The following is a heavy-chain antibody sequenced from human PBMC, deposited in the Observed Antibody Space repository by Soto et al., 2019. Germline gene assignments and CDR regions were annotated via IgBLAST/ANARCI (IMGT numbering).Heavy chain of an antibody. Sequence: GGSLRLSCAASGFTFSSYAMSWVRQAPGKGLEWVSAISGSGGSTYYADPVKGRFTISRYDSKNTAYLQMNSLKTEDTAVYYCTTSTADYDYSYYYGLDVWGQGTTVTVSS. D-gene: IGHD4-4*01. J-gene: IGHJ6*02. CDR3: TTSTADYDYSYYYGLDV. CDR1: GFTFSSYA. CDR2: ISGSGGST. V-gene: IGHV3-23*01.